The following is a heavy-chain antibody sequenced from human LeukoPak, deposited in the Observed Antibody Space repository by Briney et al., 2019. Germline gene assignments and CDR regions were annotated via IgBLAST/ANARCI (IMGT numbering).Heavy chain of an antibody. D-gene: IGHD2-21*02. V-gene: IGHV3-23*01. J-gene: IGHJ4*02. CDR3: AKGAGSTYCGGDCYALFDY. Sequence: PGGSLRLSCAASGFTFSSYAMSWVRQAPGKGLEWVSAISGSGGSTYYADSVKGRFTISRDNSKNTLYLQMNSLRAEDTAVYYCAKGAGSTYCGGDCYALFDYWGQGTLVTVSS. CDR1: GFTFSSYA. CDR2: ISGSGGST.